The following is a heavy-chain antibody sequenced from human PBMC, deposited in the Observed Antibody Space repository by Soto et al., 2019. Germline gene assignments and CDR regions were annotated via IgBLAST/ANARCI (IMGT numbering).Heavy chain of an antibody. Sequence: QVQLVQSGAEVKKPGASVKVSCKASGYTFTSYGISWVRQAPGQGLEWMGWISAYNGNTNYAQKLQGRVTMTTDTSXSTXDMELRSLRSDDTAVYYCARKDYYDSSGYRRDFDYWGQGTLVTVSS. V-gene: IGHV1-18*01. CDR1: GYTFTSYG. D-gene: IGHD3-22*01. CDR2: ISAYNGNT. CDR3: ARKDYYDSSGYRRDFDY. J-gene: IGHJ4*02.